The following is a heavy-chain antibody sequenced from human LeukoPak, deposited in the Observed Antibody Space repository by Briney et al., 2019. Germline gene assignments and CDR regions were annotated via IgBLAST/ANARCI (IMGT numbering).Heavy chain of an antibody. CDR2: INPNSGGT. CDR3: ARAALQLELVQADY. Sequence: ASVKVSCKASGYTFTGYYMHWVRQAPGQGLEWMGRINPNSGGTNYAQKFQGRVTMTRDTSISTAYMELSRLRSDDTAVYYCARAALQLELVQADYWGQGTLVTVSS. D-gene: IGHD1-1*01. J-gene: IGHJ4*02. V-gene: IGHV1-2*06. CDR1: GYTFTGYY.